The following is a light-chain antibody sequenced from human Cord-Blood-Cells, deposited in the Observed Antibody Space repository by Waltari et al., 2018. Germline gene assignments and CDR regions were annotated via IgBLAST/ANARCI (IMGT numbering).Light chain of an antibody. CDR2: DAS. J-gene: IGKJ2*01. V-gene: IGKV3-11*01. CDR1: QSVSSY. Sequence: EIVLTQSPATLSFSPGERATLSCRASQSVSSYLAWYQQKPGQAPRLLIYDASNRATGIPARFSGSGSGTDFALTISSQEPEDFAVYYCQQRSNWYTFGQGTKLEIK. CDR3: QQRSNWYT.